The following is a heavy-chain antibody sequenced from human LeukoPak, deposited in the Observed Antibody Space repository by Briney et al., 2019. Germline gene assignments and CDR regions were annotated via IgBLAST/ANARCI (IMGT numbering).Heavy chain of an antibody. V-gene: IGHV3-23*01. CDR1: GFTFSSFA. J-gene: IGHJ6*03. Sequence: GGSLRLSCAAFGFTFSSFAMTWVRQAPGKGLEWVSTVSGSAGRTDYADSVKGRFTISRDNLKNTLYLQMNGLRAEDTAVYYCAKNRGHCVDGVCHNYYYMDAWGRGTTVTVSS. D-gene: IGHD2-8*02. CDR2: VSGSAGRT. CDR3: AKNRGHCVDGVCHNYYYMDA.